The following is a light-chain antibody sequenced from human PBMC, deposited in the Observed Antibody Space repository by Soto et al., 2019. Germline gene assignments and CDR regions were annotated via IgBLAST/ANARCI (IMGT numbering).Light chain of an antibody. CDR1: QSVSSN. Sequence: ELVMTQAPATLSVSPGERATLACRASQSVSSNLAWYQQNPGQAPRLLIYGASTRATGIPARFSGSGSGTEFTLTISSLQSEDFAVYYCQQYNNWPLLTFGGGTKVEIK. J-gene: IGKJ4*01. CDR2: GAS. V-gene: IGKV3-15*01. CDR3: QQYNNWPLLT.